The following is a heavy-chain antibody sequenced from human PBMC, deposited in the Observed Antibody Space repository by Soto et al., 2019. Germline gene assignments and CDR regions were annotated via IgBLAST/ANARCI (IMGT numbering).Heavy chain of an antibody. CDR2: IYPGDSDT. J-gene: IGHJ6*02. CDR3: ARHGSGYSCYVDPYYGMDV. Sequence: PGESLKISCKGSGYSFTSYWIGWVRQMPGKGLEWMGIIYPGDSDTRYSPSFQGQVTISADKSISTAYLQWSSLKASDTAMYYCARHGSGYSCYVDPYYGMDVWGQGTTVTVSS. CDR1: GYSFTSYW. V-gene: IGHV5-51*01. D-gene: IGHD5-12*01.